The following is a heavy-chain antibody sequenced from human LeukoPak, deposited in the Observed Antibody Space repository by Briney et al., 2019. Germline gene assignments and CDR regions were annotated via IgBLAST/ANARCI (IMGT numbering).Heavy chain of an antibody. D-gene: IGHD3-16*01. CDR3: AKGAGWVWGQKGNLDY. Sequence: GGSLRLSCAASGFTFSNYAMSWVRQAPGKGLEWVSAISGSGGSTYYADSVKGRFTISRDNSKNTLYLQMNSLRAEDTAAYYCAKGAGWVWGQKGNLDYWGQGTLVTVSS. CDR2: ISGSGGST. CDR1: GFTFSNYA. J-gene: IGHJ4*02. V-gene: IGHV3-23*01.